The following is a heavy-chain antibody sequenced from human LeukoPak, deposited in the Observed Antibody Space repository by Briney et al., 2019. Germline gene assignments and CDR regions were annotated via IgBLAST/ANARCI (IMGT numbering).Heavy chain of an antibody. J-gene: IGHJ4*02. V-gene: IGHV3-23*01. D-gene: IGHD3-9*01. CDR1: GFTSSSYA. CDR2: ISGSGGST. Sequence: GGFLRLSCAASGFTSSSYAMSWVRQAPGKGLEWVSAISGSGGSTYYADSVKGRFTISRDNSKNTLYLQMNSLRAEDTAVYYCAKSVRSLYDILTGYPQHYSDYWGQGTLVTVSS. CDR3: AKSVRSLYDILTGYPQHYSDY.